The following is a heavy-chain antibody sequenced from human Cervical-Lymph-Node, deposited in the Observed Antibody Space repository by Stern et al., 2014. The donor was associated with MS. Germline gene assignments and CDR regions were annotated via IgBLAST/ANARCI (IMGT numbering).Heavy chain of an antibody. J-gene: IGHJ4*02. Sequence: VQLVQSGPGLVKPSGTLSLTCTISGGSIDGSDWWSWVRQPPGKGLDCIGEFYHTGSTNYNPSLKSRVTISVDKSKNQFSLNLTSVTAADTAVYYCARAGLYDYWGQGTLVTVSS. CDR1: GGSIDGSDW. D-gene: IGHD2/OR15-2a*01. CDR2: FYHTGST. V-gene: IGHV4-4*02. CDR3: ARAGLYDY.